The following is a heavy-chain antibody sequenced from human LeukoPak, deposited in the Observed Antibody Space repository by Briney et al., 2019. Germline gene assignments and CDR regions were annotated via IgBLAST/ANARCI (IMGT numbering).Heavy chain of an antibody. CDR3: ARDRNTDFWSGYYTNYFDY. J-gene: IGHJ4*02. D-gene: IGHD3-3*01. CDR1: GFTFSTYW. Sequence: GGSLRLSCAASGFTFSTYWMTWVSQAPGKGLEWVANIKQDGSEKYYVDSVKGRFTISRDNAKNSLYLQMNSLRAEDTAVYYCARDRNTDFWSGYYTNYFDYWGQGTLVTVSS. CDR2: IKQDGSEK. V-gene: IGHV3-7*01.